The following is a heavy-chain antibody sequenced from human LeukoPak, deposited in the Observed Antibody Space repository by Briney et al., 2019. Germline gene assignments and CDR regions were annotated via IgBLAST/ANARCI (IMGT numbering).Heavy chain of an antibody. Sequence: QPGGSLRLSCAVSGITLSNYGMSWVRQAPGKGLEWVAGISDSGGRTNYADSVKGRFTISRENSKNTLYLQMNSLRVEDTAVYFCAKRGVVIRVILVGFHKEAYYFDSWGQGALVTVSS. V-gene: IGHV3-23*01. CDR2: ISDSGGRT. J-gene: IGHJ4*02. D-gene: IGHD3-10*01. CDR3: AKRGVVIRVILVGFHKEAYYFDS. CDR1: GITLSNYG.